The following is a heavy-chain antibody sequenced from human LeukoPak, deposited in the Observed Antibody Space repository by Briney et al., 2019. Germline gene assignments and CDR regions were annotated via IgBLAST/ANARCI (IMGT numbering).Heavy chain of an antibody. J-gene: IGHJ4*02. CDR1: DDSIGSNNRY. V-gene: IGHV4-39*07. Sequence: SETLSLTCTVSDDSIGSNNRYWGWIRQPPGKGLEWIGSIYYSGSTYYNPSLKSRVTISVDTSKNQFSLKLSSVTAADTAVYYCARDKGRVYYDSWGQGTLVTVSS. CDR3: ARDKGRVYYDS. D-gene: IGHD3-22*01. CDR2: IYYSGST.